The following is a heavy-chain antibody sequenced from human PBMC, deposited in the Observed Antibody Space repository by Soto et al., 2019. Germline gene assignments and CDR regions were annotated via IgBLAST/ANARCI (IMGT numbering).Heavy chain of an antibody. J-gene: IGHJ4*02. D-gene: IGHD6-13*01. CDR2: MNPNSGNT. CDR1: GYTFTSYD. Sequence: GASVKVSCKASGYTFTSYDINWVRQATGQGLEWMGWMNPNSGNTGYAQKFQGRVTMTRNTSISTAYMELSSLRSEDTAVYYCARAPIAAAGILGYWGQGTLVTVSS. CDR3: ARAPIAAAGILGY. V-gene: IGHV1-8*01.